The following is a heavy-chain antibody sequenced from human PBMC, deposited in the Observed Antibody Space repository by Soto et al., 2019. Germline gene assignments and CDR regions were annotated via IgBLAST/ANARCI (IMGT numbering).Heavy chain of an antibody. Sequence: QVQLVQSGAEVKKPGASVKVSCKASGYTFTGYYMHWVRQAPGQGLEWMGWINPNSGGTNYAQKIQGWVIISRDTSISTAYMELSRLRSDDTAVYYCARGPRDDFWSGYSYYYYYGMDVWGQGTTVTVSS. CDR2: INPNSGGT. CDR1: GYTFTGYY. CDR3: ARGPRDDFWSGYSYYYYYGMDV. J-gene: IGHJ6*02. D-gene: IGHD3-3*01. V-gene: IGHV1-2*04.